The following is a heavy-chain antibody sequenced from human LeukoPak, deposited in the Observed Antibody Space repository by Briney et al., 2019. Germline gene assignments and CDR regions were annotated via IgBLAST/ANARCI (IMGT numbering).Heavy chain of an antibody. Sequence: GGSLRLSCAASGFTFSSYGMHWVRQAPGKGLEWVAVISYDGCNKYYADSVKGRFTISRDNSKNTLYLQMNSLRAETTAVYYCATASIMTTVTTVFSYFVYWGQRTQFTVSS. CDR2: ISYDGCNK. D-gene: IGHD4-17*01. CDR3: ATASIMTTVTTVFSYFVY. V-gene: IGHV3-30*03. CDR1: GFTFSSYG. J-gene: IGHJ4*02.